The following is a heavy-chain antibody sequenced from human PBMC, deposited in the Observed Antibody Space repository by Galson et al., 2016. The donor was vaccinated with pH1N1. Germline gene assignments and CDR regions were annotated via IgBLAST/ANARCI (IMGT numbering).Heavy chain of an antibody. CDR3: ARISGYYDRTGQYIPRSFDY. CDR1: GFSLHTDGMC. CDR2: IDWDDDK. J-gene: IGHJ4*02. Sequence: PALVKPPQTLTLTCSFSGFSLHTDGMCVNWIRQPPGKALEWLARIDWDDDKFYTPSLKTRLTTSKDSSKNQVVLTMTNMDPVDTATYYCARISGYYDRTGQYIPRSFDYWGQGTPVSVSS. D-gene: IGHD3-22*01. V-gene: IGHV2-70*17.